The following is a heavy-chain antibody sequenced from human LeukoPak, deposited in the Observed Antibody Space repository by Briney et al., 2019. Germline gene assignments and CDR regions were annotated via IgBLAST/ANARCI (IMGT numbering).Heavy chain of an antibody. D-gene: IGHD5-12*01. Sequence: GGSLRLSCAASGFSFNNYAMNWVRQAPGKGLEWVSGISGSDGSTYYAGSVKGRFTISRDNSKNTLYLQMNSLRAEDTATYYCAKQLTLTRGNVDYWGQGSLVTVSS. V-gene: IGHV3-23*01. CDR3: AKQLTLTRGNVDY. CDR1: GFSFNNYA. J-gene: IGHJ4*02. CDR2: ISGSDGST.